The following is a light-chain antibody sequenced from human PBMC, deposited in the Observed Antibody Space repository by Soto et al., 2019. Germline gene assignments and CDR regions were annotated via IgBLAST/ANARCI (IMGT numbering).Light chain of an antibody. CDR1: SSDVGGYNY. CDR3: SSYRRGSTYV. V-gene: IGLV2-14*03. J-gene: IGLJ1*01. Sequence: QSALTQPASVSGSPGQSITVSCTGTSSDVGGYNYVSWYQQHPGKAPRLMIYDVTNRPSGVSDRFSGSKSGNTDSLTIAGLQAEEEADYYCSSYRRGSTYVFGTGTKLTVL. CDR2: DVT.